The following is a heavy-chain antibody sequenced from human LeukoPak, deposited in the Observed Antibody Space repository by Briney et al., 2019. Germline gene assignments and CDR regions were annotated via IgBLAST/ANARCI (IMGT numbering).Heavy chain of an antibody. CDR2: ISPYNGNT. V-gene: IGHV1-18*01. D-gene: IGHD1-1*01. CDR1: GYTFSSYG. J-gene: IGHJ5*02. CDR3: ARSRWLYSNNNDQNSYNWFDP. Sequence: ASVKVYCKASGYTFSSYGISWVRQAPGQGLEWMGCISPYNGNTNYAQKLQGRVTLTTDSSTSTAYMELRSLRSDDTAVYYCARSRWLYSNNNDQNSYNWFDPWGQGTLVTVSS.